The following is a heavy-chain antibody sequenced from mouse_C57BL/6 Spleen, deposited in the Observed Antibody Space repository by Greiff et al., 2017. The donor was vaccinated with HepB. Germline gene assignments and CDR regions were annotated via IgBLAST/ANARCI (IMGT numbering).Heavy chain of an antibody. CDR1: GYAFSSYW. Sequence: QVQLKESGAELVKPGASVKISCKASGYAFSSYWMNWVKQRPGKGLEWIGQIYPGDGDTNYNGKFKGKATLTADKSSSTAYMQLSSLTSEDSAVYFCARSITTVVAGTYYFDYWGQGTTLTVSS. D-gene: IGHD1-1*01. CDR2: IYPGDGDT. V-gene: IGHV1-80*01. J-gene: IGHJ2*01. CDR3: ARSITTVVAGTYYFDY.